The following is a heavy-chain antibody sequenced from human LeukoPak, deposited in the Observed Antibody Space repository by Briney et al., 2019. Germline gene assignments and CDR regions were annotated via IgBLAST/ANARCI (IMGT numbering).Heavy chain of an antibody. Sequence: PGGSLRLSCAVSGFTFSDYYLSWIRQAPGKGLEWVSGINWNGGSTGYADSVKGRFTISRDNAKNSLYLQMNSLRAEDTALYHCARDRDFSVGGSYYPLDYWGQGTLVTVSS. J-gene: IGHJ4*02. CDR1: GFTFSDYY. D-gene: IGHD1-26*01. V-gene: IGHV3-20*01. CDR2: INWNGGST. CDR3: ARDRDFSVGGSYYPLDY.